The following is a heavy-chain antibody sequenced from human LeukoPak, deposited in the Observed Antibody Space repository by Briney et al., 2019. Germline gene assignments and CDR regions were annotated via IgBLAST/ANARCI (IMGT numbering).Heavy chain of an antibody. CDR2: TRDKARGYTT. CDR3: ARDGKEGDNSAFDI. V-gene: IGHV3-72*01. J-gene: IGHJ3*02. Sequence: GGSLRLSCGASGVTLSDHHMDWFRQAPGKGLEWVARTRDKARGYTTEYAASVKGRFTISRDDSKTLVYLQMKSLKTEDTAVYFCARDGKEGDNSAFDIWGPGTVVTVSS. CDR1: GVTLSDHH. D-gene: IGHD3-22*01.